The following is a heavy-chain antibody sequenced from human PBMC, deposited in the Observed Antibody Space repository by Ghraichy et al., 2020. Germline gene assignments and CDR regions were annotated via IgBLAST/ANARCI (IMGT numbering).Heavy chain of an antibody. J-gene: IGHJ3*02. V-gene: IGHV3-23*01. Sequence: GGSLRLSCTASGFAFSSHAMAWVRQAPGKGLEWLSTISAGGGGATYYADSVKGRFTIFRDNSKNTLYVQMNSLRTEDTAIYYCARQGASGAVPTHSFDIWGQGTMVSVSS. D-gene: IGHD4-17*01. CDR1: GFAFSSHA. CDR3: ARQGASGAVPTHSFDI. CDR2: ISAGGGGAT.